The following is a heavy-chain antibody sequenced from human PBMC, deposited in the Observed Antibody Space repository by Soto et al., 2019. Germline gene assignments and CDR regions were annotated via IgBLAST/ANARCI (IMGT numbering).Heavy chain of an antibody. D-gene: IGHD4-17*01. CDR3: ARVYYGDYEGNWFDP. V-gene: IGHV4-4*02. CDR2: IYHSGST. Sequence: QVQLQESGPGLVKPSGTLSLTCAVSSGSISSSNWWSWVRQPPGKGLEWIGEIYHSGSTNYNPSLKSRVTISVDKSQNQFSLKLSSVTAADTAVYYCARVYYGDYEGNWFDPWGQGTLVTVSS. J-gene: IGHJ5*02. CDR1: SGSISSSNW.